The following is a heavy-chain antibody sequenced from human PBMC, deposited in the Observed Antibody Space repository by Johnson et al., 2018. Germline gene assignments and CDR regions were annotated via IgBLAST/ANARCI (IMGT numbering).Heavy chain of an antibody. D-gene: IGHD2-15*01. CDR2: IIVMFGTA. V-gene: IGHV1-69*12. J-gene: IGHJ1*01. CDR1: GGTFNSNT. Sequence: QVQLVQSGAEVKKXGSSVRVXCKASGGTFNSNTINWVRQAPGQGLEWMGGIIVMFGTAIYAQKFQGRVTITADESTSTAYMALSSLRSEDTAMYYCASGPCNDGRCYPTLFQDWGQGTLVTVSS. CDR3: ASGPCNDGRCYPTLFQD.